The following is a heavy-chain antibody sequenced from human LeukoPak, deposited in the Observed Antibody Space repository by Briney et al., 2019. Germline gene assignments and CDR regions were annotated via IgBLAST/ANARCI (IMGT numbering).Heavy chain of an antibody. V-gene: IGHV3-23*01. D-gene: IGHD3-10*02. J-gene: IGHJ6*04. CDR3: AELGITMIGGV. Sequence: GGSLRLSCAASGFTLSSYAMSWVRQAPGKGLEWVSAISVSGNTYHADSVKGRFTISRDSSKNSLYLQMNSLRAEDTAVYYCAELGITMIGGVWGKGTTVTISS. CDR1: GFTLSSYA. CDR2: ISVSGNT.